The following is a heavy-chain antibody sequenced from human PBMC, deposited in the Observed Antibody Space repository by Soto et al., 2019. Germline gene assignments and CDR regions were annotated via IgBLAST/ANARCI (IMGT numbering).Heavy chain of an antibody. D-gene: IGHD1-1*01. CDR2: IIPIFGTP. J-gene: IGHJ4*02. Sequence: ASVKVSCTPSGGTFTDYAFICVRQAPGQGLEWMGGIIPIFGTPDYAQNFQGRVTITADESTRTAYMELSSLRSEDTAVYYCARLEGSSDYWGQGTLVTVSS. CDR1: GGTFTDYA. CDR3: ARLEGSSDY. V-gene: IGHV1-69*13.